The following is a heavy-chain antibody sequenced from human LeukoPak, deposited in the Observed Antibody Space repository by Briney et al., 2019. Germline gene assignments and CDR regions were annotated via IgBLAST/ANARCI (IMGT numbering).Heavy chain of an antibody. J-gene: IGHJ4*02. CDR2: INQDGSEK. D-gene: IGHD3-10*01. CDR3: ARDRDYYGAGSYYADY. Sequence: GWSLRLSCAAPGFTFSSYWMSWVRQAPGKGLEWVANINQDGSEKYYVDSVKGRFTISRDNANNSLDLQMNSLRAEDTAVYYCARDRDYYGAGSYYADYWGQGTLVTVSS. CDR1: GFTFSSYW. V-gene: IGHV3-7*01.